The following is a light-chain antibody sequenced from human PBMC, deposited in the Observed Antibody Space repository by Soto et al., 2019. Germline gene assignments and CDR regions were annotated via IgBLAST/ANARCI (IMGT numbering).Light chain of an antibody. Sequence: DIPMTQSPASLSASVGDRVAITCRASQPISSYLNWYQHKPGKAPTLLIYAASNLQGGVPSRFSGSGSGTEFTLIISSLQPDDFATYYCQQYDTYSMYTFGQGTKLEIK. CDR1: QPISSY. CDR3: QQYDTYSMYT. J-gene: IGKJ2*01. CDR2: AAS. V-gene: IGKV1-5*01.